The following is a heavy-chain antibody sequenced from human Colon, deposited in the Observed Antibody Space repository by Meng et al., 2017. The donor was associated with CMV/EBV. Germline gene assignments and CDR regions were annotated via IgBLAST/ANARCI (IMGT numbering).Heavy chain of an antibody. CDR3: AKRDTIFWDY. V-gene: IGHV3-23*01. Sequence: EVQLLESGGGLVQHGGSLRLSCAASGFTFSSYAMSWVRQAPGKGLEWVSTISSSGGTTYYSDSLKGRFTISRDNSKNTLYLQMNSLRAEDTAIYYCAKRDTIFWDYWGQGTLVTVSS. CDR2: ISSSGGTT. CDR1: GFTFSSYA. D-gene: IGHD3-3*01. J-gene: IGHJ4*02.